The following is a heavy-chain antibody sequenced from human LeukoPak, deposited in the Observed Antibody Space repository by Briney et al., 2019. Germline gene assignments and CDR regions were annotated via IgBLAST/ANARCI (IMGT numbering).Heavy chain of an antibody. D-gene: IGHD5-12*01. Sequence: GGSLRLSCAASGFTFSRYWMHWVRQTPGKGLVWVSRINSDGSSTRYADSVKGRFTISRDNAKNTLDLQMSSLRAEDTAVYYCAKDSRGYSGYGQFDYWGQGTLVTVSS. CDR3: AKDSRGYSGYGQFDY. CDR2: INSDGSST. J-gene: IGHJ4*02. V-gene: IGHV3-74*01. CDR1: GFTFSRYW.